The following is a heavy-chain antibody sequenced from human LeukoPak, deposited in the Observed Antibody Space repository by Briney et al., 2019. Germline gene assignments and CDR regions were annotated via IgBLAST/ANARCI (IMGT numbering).Heavy chain of an antibody. J-gene: IGHJ3*02. CDR3: ASYGSGSYRGAFDI. D-gene: IGHD3-10*01. CDR1: GGSISSSNW. Sequence: KPSETLSLTCAVSGGSISSSNWWRWGRQPPGEGLGWIGEIYHSGSTNYNPSLKIRVTISVDKSKNQFSLKLSSVTAADTAVYYCASYGSGSYRGAFDIWGQGTMVTVSS. CDR2: IYHSGST. V-gene: IGHV4-4*02.